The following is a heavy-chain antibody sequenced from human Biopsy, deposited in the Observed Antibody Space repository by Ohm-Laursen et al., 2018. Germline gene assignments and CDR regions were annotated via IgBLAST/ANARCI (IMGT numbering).Heavy chain of an antibody. D-gene: IGHD6-25*01. Sequence: SLRLSCAASGFTFSSYAMTWVRQAPGKGLEWVSVIYSGDSTYYADSVKGRFTISRDESKNTLYLQMNRLRAEDTAVYHCARATYSSGHKIDSWGQGTLVTVSS. V-gene: IGHV3-53*01. J-gene: IGHJ4*02. CDR3: ARATYSSGHKIDS. CDR2: IYSGDST. CDR1: GFTFSSYA.